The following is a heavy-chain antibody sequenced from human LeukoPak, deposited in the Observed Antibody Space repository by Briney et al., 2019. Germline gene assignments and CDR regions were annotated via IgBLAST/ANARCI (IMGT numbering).Heavy chain of an antibody. CDR1: GGSISSGGYY. J-gene: IGHJ3*02. CDR2: IYYSGST. V-gene: IGHV4-31*03. CDR3: ARARLRYFDSYRLDAFDI. D-gene: IGHD3-9*01. Sequence: SQTLSLTCTVSGGSISSGGYYWSWIRQHPGKGLEWIGYIYYSGSTYYNPSLKSRVTISVDTSKNQFSLKLSSVTAADTGVYYCARARLRYFDSYRLDAFDIWGQGTMVTVSS.